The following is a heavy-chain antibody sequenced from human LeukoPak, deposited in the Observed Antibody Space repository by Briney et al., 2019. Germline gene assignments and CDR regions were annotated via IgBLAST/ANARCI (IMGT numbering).Heavy chain of an antibody. V-gene: IGHV3-66*01. CDR2: IYNDGST. J-gene: IGHJ4*02. CDR3: ARDYATDTDMV. CDR1: GFTVSNNF. D-gene: IGHD5-18*01. Sequence: PGGSLRLSCAVSGFTVSNNFMTWVRQAPGKGLEWVSVIYNDGSTYNADSVKGRFTISRDNSKNTVYLQMYSLRTEDTAVYYCARDYATDTDMVWGQGTLVTVSS.